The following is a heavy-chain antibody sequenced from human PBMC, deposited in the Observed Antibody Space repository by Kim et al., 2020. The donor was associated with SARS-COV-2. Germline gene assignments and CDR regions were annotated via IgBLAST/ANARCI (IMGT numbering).Heavy chain of an antibody. CDR2: ISSSGSTI. J-gene: IGHJ3*02. CDR1: GFTFSSYE. D-gene: IGHD3-22*01. CDR3: AREERIAMIVVVITSAFDS. Sequence: GGSLRLSCAASGFTFSSYEMNWVRQAPGKGLEWVSSISSSGSTIYYADSVKGRFTISRDNAKNSLYLQMNSLRAEDTAVYYCAREERIAMIVVVITSAFDSWGQGTMVTVSS. V-gene: IGHV3-48*03.